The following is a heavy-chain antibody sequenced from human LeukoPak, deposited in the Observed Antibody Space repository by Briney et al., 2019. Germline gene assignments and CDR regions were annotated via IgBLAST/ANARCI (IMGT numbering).Heavy chain of an antibody. Sequence: PGGSLRLSCAASGFTFSSYSMNWVRQAPGKGLEWVSSISSSSSYIYYADSVKGRFTISRDNAKNSLYLQMNSLRAEDTAVYYCARVGYYDSSGYYYVFDYWGQGTLVTVPS. J-gene: IGHJ4*02. CDR3: ARVGYYDSSGYYYVFDY. CDR1: GFTFSSYS. CDR2: ISSSSSYI. V-gene: IGHV3-21*01. D-gene: IGHD3-22*01.